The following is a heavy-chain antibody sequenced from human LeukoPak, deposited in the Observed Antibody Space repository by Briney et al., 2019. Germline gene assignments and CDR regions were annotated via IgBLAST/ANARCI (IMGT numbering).Heavy chain of an antibody. V-gene: IGHV1-2*02. CDR1: GYTFTGYY. CDR2: INPNSGGT. Sequence: ASVKVSCKASGYTFTGYYMHWVRQAPGQGLEWMGWINPNSGGTNYAQKFQGRVTMTRDTSISTAYMELSRLRSDDTAVYYCARDRGIAVAGTLRFDPWGQGTLVTVSS. J-gene: IGHJ5*02. D-gene: IGHD6-19*01. CDR3: ARDRGIAVAGTLRFDP.